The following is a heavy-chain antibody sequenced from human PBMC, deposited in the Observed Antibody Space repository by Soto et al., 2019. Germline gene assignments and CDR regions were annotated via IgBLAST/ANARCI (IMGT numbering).Heavy chain of an antibody. CDR2: ITQDGSEK. Sequence: DVQLVQSGGGLVQPGGSLRLSCAASGFTFNAYWMTWVRQAPGKGLEWVASITQDGSEKDYVDSVKGRFAISRDNAMKSLFLQMNSLRAEDTAFYYCARARIKLPYYYETTPYSQYNWFDSWGQGTLVTVSS. J-gene: IGHJ5*01. V-gene: IGHV3-7*03. CDR3: ARARIKLPYYYETTPYSQYNWFDS. D-gene: IGHD3-22*01. CDR1: GFTFNAYW.